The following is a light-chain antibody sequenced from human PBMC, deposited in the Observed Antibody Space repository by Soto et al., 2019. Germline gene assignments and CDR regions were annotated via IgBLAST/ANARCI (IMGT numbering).Light chain of an antibody. CDR1: QSVSSSF. J-gene: IGKJ1*01. Sequence: EIVLTQSPGTLSLSPGERATLSCRASQSVSSSFLAWYQQKPGQAPRLLIYGASSRATGIPDRFSGGGSGTDLTLTISRLEPEDFAVYSCHQYGRSPPWTFGQGTKVEIK. CDR3: HQYGRSPPWT. V-gene: IGKV3-20*01. CDR2: GAS.